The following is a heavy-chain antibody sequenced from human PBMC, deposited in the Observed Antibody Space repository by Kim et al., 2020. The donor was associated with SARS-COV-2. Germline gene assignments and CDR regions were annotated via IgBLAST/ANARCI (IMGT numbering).Heavy chain of an antibody. CDR3: AKSITSSCYTSIDY. J-gene: IGHJ4*02. Sequence: YADPVKGRFTISRDTTKSTWYLQMNSLRAEDTAVYYCAKSITSSCYTSIDYWGQGTLVTVSS. D-gene: IGHD2-2*02. V-gene: IGHV3-23*01.